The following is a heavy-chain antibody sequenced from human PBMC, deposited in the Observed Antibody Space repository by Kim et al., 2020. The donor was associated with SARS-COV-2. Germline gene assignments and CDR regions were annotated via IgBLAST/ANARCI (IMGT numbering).Heavy chain of an antibody. V-gene: IGHV3-7*01. D-gene: IGHD3-10*01. J-gene: IGHJ4*02. CDR3: AALDTAQVPGGI. Sequence: YNVDSVKGRLTMSRENAKNSLYLQMSSLRTEDTAIYYCAALDTAQVPGGIWGQGTLVSVSS.